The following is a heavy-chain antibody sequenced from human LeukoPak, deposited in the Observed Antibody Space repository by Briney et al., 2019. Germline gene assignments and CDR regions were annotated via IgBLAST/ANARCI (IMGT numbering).Heavy chain of an antibody. CDR1: GGSISSSSYY. CDR3: ARDLRYPHYYMDV. Sequence: SETLSLTCTVSGGSISSSSYYWGWIRQPPGKGLEWTGSIYYSGSTYYNPSLKSRVTISVDTSKNQFSLKLSSVTAADTAVYYCARDLRYPHYYMDVWGKGTTVTVSS. J-gene: IGHJ6*03. V-gene: IGHV4-39*07. CDR2: IYYSGST. D-gene: IGHD4-17*01.